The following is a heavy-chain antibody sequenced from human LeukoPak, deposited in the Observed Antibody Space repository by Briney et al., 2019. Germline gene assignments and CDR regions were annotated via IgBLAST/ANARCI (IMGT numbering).Heavy chain of an antibody. D-gene: IGHD2-15*01. J-gene: IGHJ4*02. CDR3: ARALPQAVSFDY. CDR1: GYTFTSYG. V-gene: IGHV1-69*04. Sequence: SVKVSCKASGYTFTSYGISWVRQAPGQGLEWMGRIIPILGIANYAQKFQGRVTITADKSTSTAYMELSSLRSEDTAVYYCARALPQAVSFDYWGQGTLVTVSS. CDR2: IIPILGIA.